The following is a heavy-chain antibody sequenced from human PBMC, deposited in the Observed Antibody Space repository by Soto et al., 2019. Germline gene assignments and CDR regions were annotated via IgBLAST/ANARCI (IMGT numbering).Heavy chain of an antibody. Sequence: QLQLQESGPGLVKPSETLSLTCTVSGGSISSSSYYWGWIRQPPGKGLEWIGSIYYSGSTYYNPSLKSRVTISVDTSKNQLSLKLSSVTAADTAVYYCARLEYNSGYDSTFDYWGQGTLVTVSS. D-gene: IGHD5-12*01. CDR1: GGSISSSSYY. CDR3: ARLEYNSGYDSTFDY. J-gene: IGHJ4*02. CDR2: IYYSGST. V-gene: IGHV4-39*01.